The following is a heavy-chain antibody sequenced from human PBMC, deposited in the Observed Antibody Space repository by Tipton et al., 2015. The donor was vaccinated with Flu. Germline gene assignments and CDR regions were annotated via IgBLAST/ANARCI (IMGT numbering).Heavy chain of an antibody. J-gene: IGHJ3*02. V-gene: IGHV4-34*01. CDR2: INHGGST. D-gene: IGHD6-19*01. Sequence: TLSLTCAVYGGSFSGYYWSWIRQPPGKGLEWIGEINHGGSTNYNPSLKSRVTISVDTSKNQFSLKLSSVTAADTAVYYCARGWGYSSGWTRTPLDIWGQGTMVTVSS. CDR1: GGSFSGYY. CDR3: ARGWGYSSGWTRTPLDI.